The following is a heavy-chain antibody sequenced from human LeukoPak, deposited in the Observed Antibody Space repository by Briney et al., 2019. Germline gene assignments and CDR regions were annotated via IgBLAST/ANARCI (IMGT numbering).Heavy chain of an antibody. CDR1: GYTFTSYG. J-gene: IGHJ4*02. CDR3: ARDKPTYDILTGYYPG. V-gene: IGHV1-18*01. D-gene: IGHD3-9*01. CDR2: ISAYNGNT. Sequence: ASVRVSCKASGYTFTSYGISWVRQAPGQGLEWMGWISAYNGNTNYAQKLQGRVIMTTDTSTSTAYMELRSLRSDDTAVYYCARDKPTYDILTGYYPGWGQGTLVTVSS.